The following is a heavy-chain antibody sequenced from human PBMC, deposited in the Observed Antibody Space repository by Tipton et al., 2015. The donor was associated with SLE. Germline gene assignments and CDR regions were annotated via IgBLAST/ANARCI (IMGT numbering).Heavy chain of an antibody. CDR3: TRGSYGAGNNDY. CDR1: RGSISSHF. J-gene: IGHJ4*02. D-gene: IGHD3-10*01. CDR2: IHHTGCT. V-gene: IGHV4-59*11. Sequence: TLSLTCTVSRGSISSHFWSWIRQPPGKGLEWIGYIHHTGCTHYNPPLESRLTISVDTSKNQFSLKLRSVTAADTAVYYCTRGSYGAGNNDYWGQGILVSVSS.